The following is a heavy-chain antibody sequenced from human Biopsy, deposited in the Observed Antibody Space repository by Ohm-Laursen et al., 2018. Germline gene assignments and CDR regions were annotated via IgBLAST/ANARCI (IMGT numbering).Heavy chain of an antibody. CDR3: AQTRKDYGGFYFDY. CDR1: GDSISSSTYY. V-gene: IGHV4-39*01. D-gene: IGHD4/OR15-4a*01. J-gene: IGHJ4*02. CDR2: IRNT. Sequence: SDTLSLTCSVSGDSISSSTYYWGWIRQPPGKGLEWIGTIRNTYFRTSLKSRVTMSVDTSKNQFSLKLSSVTAADTGVYYCAQTRKDYGGFYFDYWGRGTLVTVSS.